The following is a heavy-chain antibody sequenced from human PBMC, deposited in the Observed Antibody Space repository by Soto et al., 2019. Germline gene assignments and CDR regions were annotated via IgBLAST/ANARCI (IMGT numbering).Heavy chain of an antibody. Sequence: GGSLRLSCAASGFTVSSNYMSWVRQAPGKGLEWVSVIYSGGITYYADSVKGRFAISRDISKNTLYLQMNSLGAEDTAVYYCARAGRSSGRDAFDIWGQGTMVTVSS. V-gene: IGHV3-66*01. CDR3: ARAGRSSGRDAFDI. CDR1: GFTVSSNY. D-gene: IGHD6-19*01. CDR2: IYSGGIT. J-gene: IGHJ3*02.